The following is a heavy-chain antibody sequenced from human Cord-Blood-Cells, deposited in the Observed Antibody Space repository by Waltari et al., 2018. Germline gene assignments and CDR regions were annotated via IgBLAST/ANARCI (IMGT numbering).Heavy chain of an antibody. D-gene: IGHD3-22*01. Sequence: QVQLQQWGAGLLKPSETLSLTCAVYGGSFSGYYWRWIRQPPGKGLEWLGEINHSGSTNYNPSLKSRVTISVDTSKNQFSLKLSSVTAADTAVYYCARGGGYYYDSSGYYYYYGMDVWGQGTTVTVSS. CDR1: GGSFSGYY. CDR2: INHSGST. CDR3: ARGGGYYYDSSGYYYYYGMDV. V-gene: IGHV4-34*01. J-gene: IGHJ6*02.